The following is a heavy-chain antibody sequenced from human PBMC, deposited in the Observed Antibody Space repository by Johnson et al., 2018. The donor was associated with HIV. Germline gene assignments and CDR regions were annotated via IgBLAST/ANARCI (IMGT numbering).Heavy chain of an antibody. D-gene: IGHD3-10*01. CDR2: INWNGGST. Sequence: VQLVESGGGVVRPGGSLRLSCAASGFTFDDYAMNWVRQAPGKGLEWVSGINWNGGSTHYADSVKGRFTISRDNAKNSLYLQMNSLRAEDTAVYYCASYTITMVRGVVDAFDIWGEGTMVTVSS. CDR1: GFTFDDYA. V-gene: IGHV3-20*04. J-gene: IGHJ3*02. CDR3: ASYTITMVRGVVDAFDI.